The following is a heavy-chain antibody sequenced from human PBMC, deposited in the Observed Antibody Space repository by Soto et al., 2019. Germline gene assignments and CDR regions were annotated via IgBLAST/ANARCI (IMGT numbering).Heavy chain of an antibody. V-gene: IGHV3-23*01. Sequence: GGSLRLSCAASGFTFSSYAMSWVRQAPGKGLEWVSAISGSGGSTYYADSVKGRFTISRDNSKNTLYLQMNSLRAEDTAVYYCAKGSPKYYDIFVQPGHGAFDIWGQGTMVTVSS. D-gene: IGHD3-9*01. CDR2: ISGSGGST. CDR3: AKGSPKYYDIFVQPGHGAFDI. J-gene: IGHJ3*02. CDR1: GFTFSSYA.